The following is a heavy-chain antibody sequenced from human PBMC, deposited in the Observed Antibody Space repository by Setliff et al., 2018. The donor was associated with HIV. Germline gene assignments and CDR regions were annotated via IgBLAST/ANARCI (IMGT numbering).Heavy chain of an antibody. CDR3: TTVHYCSSSRCYIIDY. J-gene: IGHJ4*02. CDR2: IKGKSDGETT. V-gene: IGHV3-15*01. D-gene: IGHD2-2*02. Sequence: GGSLRLSCAASGFTFSNAWMTWVRQAPGKGLEWVGLIKGKSDGETTDYAEPVKGRFSISRDDSKNALYLQMNSLKTEDTAVYYCTTVHYCSSSRCYIIDYWGQGTLVTVSS. CDR1: GFTFSNAW.